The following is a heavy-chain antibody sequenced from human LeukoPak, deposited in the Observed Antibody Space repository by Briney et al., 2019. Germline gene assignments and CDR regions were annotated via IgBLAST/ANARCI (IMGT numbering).Heavy chain of an antibody. D-gene: IGHD3-10*01. Sequence: SETLSLTCTVSGGSISSSSYYWGWIRQPPGKGLEWIGSIYYSGSTYYNPSLKSRVTISVDTSKNQFSLKLSSVTAADTAVYYCARDGGYYGSGSYYWGQGTLVTVSS. CDR1: GGSISSSSYY. CDR2: IYYSGST. J-gene: IGHJ4*02. V-gene: IGHV4-39*07. CDR3: ARDGGYYGSGSYY.